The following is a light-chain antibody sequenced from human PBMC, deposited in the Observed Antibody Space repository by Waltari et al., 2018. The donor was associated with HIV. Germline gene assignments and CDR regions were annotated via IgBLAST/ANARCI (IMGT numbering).Light chain of an antibody. CDR3: CSYAVEKYL. J-gene: IGLJ1*01. CDR2: DVD. V-gene: IGLV2-23*02. CDR1: SRAVGSYDY. Sequence: QSALTQPASVSGSPGQSVTVSCTGSSRAVGSYDYVSWFQQHPNKAPKLILYDVDKRPSGVSARFSGSRSGNTASLTISGLQPEDEADYYCCSYAVEKYLFGSGTKVTVL.